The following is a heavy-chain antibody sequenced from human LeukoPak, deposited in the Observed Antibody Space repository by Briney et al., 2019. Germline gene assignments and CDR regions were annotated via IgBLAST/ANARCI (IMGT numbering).Heavy chain of an antibody. Sequence: SMTLSCGTSGFNDSSYGMQWIRRAPGKGQEKVAVISYDGSNKYYADSVKGRFTISRDNAKNTLYLQMNSLRVEDTAVYYCAKGALSRRCSGGRCSTYYYYGMGVWGQGTTVTVSS. CDR3: AKGALSRRCSGGRCSTYYYYGMGV. CDR1: GFNDSSYG. D-gene: IGHD2-15*01. J-gene: IGHJ6*02. V-gene: IGHV3-30*18. CDR2: ISYDGSNK.